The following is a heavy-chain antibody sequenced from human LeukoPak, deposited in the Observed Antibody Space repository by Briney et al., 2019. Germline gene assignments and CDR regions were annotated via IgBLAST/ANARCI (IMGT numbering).Heavy chain of an antibody. CDR2: INSRSNQI. V-gene: IGHV3-21*01. Sequence: GGSLRLSCAASGFNFSIYSMYWIRQAPGKGLEWVSSINSRSNQIYYADSVKGRFTISRDNAENSLYLQMNSLRADHSAMYYCARVHYGIDYWGQGTLVTVSS. D-gene: IGHD4-17*01. J-gene: IGHJ4*02. CDR3: ARVHYGIDY. CDR1: GFNFSIYS.